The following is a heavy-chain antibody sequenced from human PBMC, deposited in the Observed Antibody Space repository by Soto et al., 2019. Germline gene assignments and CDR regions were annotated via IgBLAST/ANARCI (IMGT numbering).Heavy chain of an antibody. CDR2: ISWNSGSI. CDR3: AKGGGEIVVVYGMDV. J-gene: IGHJ6*02. V-gene: IGHV3-9*01. Sequence: GGSLRLSCAASGFTFDDYAMHWVRQAPGKGLEWVSGISWNSGSIGYADSVKGRFTISRDNAKNSLYLQMNSLRAEDTALYYCAKGGGEIVVVYGMDVWGQGTTVTVSS. CDR1: GFTFDDYA. D-gene: IGHD2-2*01.